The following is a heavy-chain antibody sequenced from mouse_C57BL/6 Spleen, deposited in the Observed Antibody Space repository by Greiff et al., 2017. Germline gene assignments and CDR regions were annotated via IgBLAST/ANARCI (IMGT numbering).Heavy chain of an antibody. CDR3: GRVDYEYVPWFAY. D-gene: IGHD2-4*01. J-gene: IGHJ3*01. CDR1: GYTFTDYN. Sequence: EVQRVESGPELVKPGASVKIPCKASGYTFTDYNMDWVKQSHGKSLEWIGDINPNNGGTIYNQKFKGKATLTVDKSSSTAYMELRSLTSEDTAVXYCGRVDYEYVPWFAYWGQGTLVTVSA. V-gene: IGHV1-18*01. CDR2: INPNNGGT.